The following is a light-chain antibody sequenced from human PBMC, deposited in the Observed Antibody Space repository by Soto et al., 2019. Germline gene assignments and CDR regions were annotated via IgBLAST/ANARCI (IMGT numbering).Light chain of an antibody. CDR3: YSHNPRSNYV. V-gene: IGLV2-14*01. Sequence: QSALTQPASVSGSSGQPSTISYAGTSRDIGFFNYVSWYQQFPGNAPKLIIFEVTNRPSGVSNRFSASKSGNTASLTISGLQAEDAADYYSYSHNPRSNYVFGTGTKFTVL. CDR2: EVT. CDR1: SRDIGFFNY. J-gene: IGLJ1*01.